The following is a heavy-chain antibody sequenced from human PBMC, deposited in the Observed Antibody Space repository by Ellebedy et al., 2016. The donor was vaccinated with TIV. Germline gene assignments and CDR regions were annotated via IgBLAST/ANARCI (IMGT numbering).Heavy chain of an antibody. Sequence: ASVKVSCKASGGTFSSYAISWVRQAPGQGLEWMGRIIPILGIANYAQKFQGRVTITADKSTSTAYMELSSLRSEDTAVYYCARWGYGGNPGSYYGMDVWGQGTTVTVSS. V-gene: IGHV1-69*04. CDR1: GGTFSSYA. CDR2: IIPILGIA. D-gene: IGHD4-23*01. CDR3: ARWGYGGNPGSYYGMDV. J-gene: IGHJ6*02.